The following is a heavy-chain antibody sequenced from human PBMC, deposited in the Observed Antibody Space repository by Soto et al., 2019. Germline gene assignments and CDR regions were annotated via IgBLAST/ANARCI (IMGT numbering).Heavy chain of an antibody. CDR2: IYHSGST. CDR1: GGSISSGGFS. Sequence: PSGTLSPTCAFSGGSISSGGFSWSWIRQPPGKGLEWIGYIYHSGSTYYNPSLKSRVTISVDRSKNQFSLKLSSVTAADTAVYYCARVPDRWGQGTLVTVPQ. D-gene: IGHD2-2*01. V-gene: IGHV4-30-2*01. CDR3: ARVPDR. J-gene: IGHJ5*02.